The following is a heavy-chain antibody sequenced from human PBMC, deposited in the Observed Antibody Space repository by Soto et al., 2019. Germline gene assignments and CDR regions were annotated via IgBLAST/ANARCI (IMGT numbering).Heavy chain of an antibody. D-gene: IGHD6-6*01. CDR3: ARDIIAARRGYYYYRMDV. Sequence: SETLSLTCTVSGGSISRYYWSWIRQPPGKGLEWIGYIYYSGSTNYNPSLKSRVTISVDTSKNQFSLKLSSVTAADTAVYYCARDIIAARRGYYYYRMDVWGQGTTVTVSS. CDR1: GGSISRYY. V-gene: IGHV4-59*01. J-gene: IGHJ6*02. CDR2: IYYSGST.